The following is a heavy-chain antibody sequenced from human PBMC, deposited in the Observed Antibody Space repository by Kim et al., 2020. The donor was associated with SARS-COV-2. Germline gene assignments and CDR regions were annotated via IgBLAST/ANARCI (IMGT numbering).Heavy chain of an antibody. J-gene: IGHJ4*02. D-gene: IGHD1-26*01. Sequence: KYSPKFQGRVTITRDTSASTAYMELSSLRSEDTAVYYCAGDGGEVGAPDYWGQGTLVTVSS. CDR3: AGDGGEVGAPDY. V-gene: IGHV1-3*01.